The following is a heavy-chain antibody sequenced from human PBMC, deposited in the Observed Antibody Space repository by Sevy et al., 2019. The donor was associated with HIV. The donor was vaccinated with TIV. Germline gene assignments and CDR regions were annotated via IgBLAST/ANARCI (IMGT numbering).Heavy chain of an antibody. V-gene: IGHV5-51*01. J-gene: IGHJ3*02. CDR1: GYSFTSYW. Sequence: GESLKISCKGSGYSFTSYWIGWVRQMPGKGLEWMGIIYPGDSDTRYSPSFQGQVTISADKSISTAYLQWSSLKASNTAMYYCGSQLTTAAFDIWGQGTMVTVSS. CDR3: GSQLTTAAFDI. D-gene: IGHD4-17*01. CDR2: IYPGDSDT.